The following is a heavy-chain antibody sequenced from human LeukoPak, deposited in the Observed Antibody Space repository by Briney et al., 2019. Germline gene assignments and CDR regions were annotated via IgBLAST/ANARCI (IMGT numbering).Heavy chain of an antibody. CDR2: IYAGGNT. CDR3: ARRGYSYGSRPYYYMDV. Sequence: SETLSLTCTVSGDSISSSSYYWSWIRQPAGKGLEWIGRIYAGGNTNYNPSLKSRITISVDTSKNQFSLMLNSVTAADTAVYYCARRGYSYGSRPYYYMDVWGNGTTVTVSS. J-gene: IGHJ6*03. D-gene: IGHD5-18*01. CDR1: GDSISSSSYY. V-gene: IGHV4-61*02.